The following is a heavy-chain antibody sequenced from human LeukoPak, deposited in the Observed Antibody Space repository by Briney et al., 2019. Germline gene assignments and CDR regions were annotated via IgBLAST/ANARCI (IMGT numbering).Heavy chain of an antibody. D-gene: IGHD3-10*01. CDR1: GFTFTSYG. J-gene: IGHJ4*02. CDR2: ITYDGYYK. CDR3: ARDLSPVVRASPMGY. V-gene: IGHV3-30*03. Sequence: GVSLSLSCAASGFTFTSYGMHWVRQAPGKGLEWVALITYDGYYKYYSDSVKGRFTISSDTSKTTMYLQMNSLRAEDTAVYYCARDLSPVVRASPMGYWGQGNLVTVSS.